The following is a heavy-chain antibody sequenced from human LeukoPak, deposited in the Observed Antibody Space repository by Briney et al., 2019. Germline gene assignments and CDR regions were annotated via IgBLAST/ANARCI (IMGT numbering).Heavy chain of an antibody. D-gene: IGHD3-10*01. V-gene: IGHV4-39*01. Sequence: SETLSLTCTVSGGSISSSSYYWGWIRQPPGKGLEWIGSIYYSGSTYYNPSLKSRVTISVDTSKNQFSLKLSSVTAADTAVYYCARTVYPMVRGVIRWFDPWGQGTLVTVSS. CDR3: ARTVYPMVRGVIRWFDP. CDR2: IYYSGST. J-gene: IGHJ5*02. CDR1: GGSISSSSYY.